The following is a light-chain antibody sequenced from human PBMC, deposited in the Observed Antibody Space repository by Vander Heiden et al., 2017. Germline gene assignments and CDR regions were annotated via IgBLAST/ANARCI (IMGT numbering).Light chain of an antibody. CDR1: SGHSNYA. CDR2: INTDGSH. CDR3: QTWGTGFRV. Sequence: QLVLTQSPSASASLGASVKLTCTLRSGHSNYAITWHQQQPEKGPRYLMKINTDGSHSKGDGIPGRFSGSSSGAERYLTISSLQYEDEADYYCQTWGTGFRVFGGGTKLTVL. V-gene: IGLV4-69*01. J-gene: IGLJ2*01.